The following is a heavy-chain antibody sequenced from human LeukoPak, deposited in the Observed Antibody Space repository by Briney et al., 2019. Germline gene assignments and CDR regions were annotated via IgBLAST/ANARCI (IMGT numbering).Heavy chain of an antibody. Sequence: ASVKVSCKASGYTFTSYGISWVRQAPGQGLEWMGWISGYTGNINYAQKLQGRVTMTTDTSTSTAYMELRSLRSDDTAVYYCARDPAYYYGSGSYYTHFDYWGQGTLATVSS. D-gene: IGHD3-10*01. V-gene: IGHV1-18*01. J-gene: IGHJ4*02. CDR3: ARDPAYYYGSGSYYTHFDY. CDR1: GYTFTSYG. CDR2: ISGYTGNI.